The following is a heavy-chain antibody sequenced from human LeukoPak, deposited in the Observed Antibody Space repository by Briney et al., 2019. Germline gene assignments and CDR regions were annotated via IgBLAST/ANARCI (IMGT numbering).Heavy chain of an antibody. CDR2: IRSKAYGETT. J-gene: IGHJ4*02. CDR3: TRGAVVSLYYFDY. V-gene: IGHV3-49*03. Sequence: GGSLRLSCTASGFTFGDYAMSWFRQAPGKGLEWVGFIRSKAYGETTEYAASVKGRFTISRDDSKSIAYLQMNSLKTEDTAVYYCTRGAVVSLYYFDYWGQGTLVTVSS. D-gene: IGHD5-18*01. CDR1: GFTFGDYA.